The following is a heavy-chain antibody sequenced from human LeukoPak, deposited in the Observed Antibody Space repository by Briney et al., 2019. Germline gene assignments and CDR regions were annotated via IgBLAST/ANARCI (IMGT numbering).Heavy chain of an antibody. J-gene: IGHJ6*03. D-gene: IGHD3-9*01. CDR3: ARQYYDILTGYYYYMDV. CDR1: GGSISSYY. CDR2: IYTSGST. V-gene: IGHV4-4*09. Sequence: SETLSLTCTVSGGSISSYYWSWIRQPPGKGLEWIGYIYTSGSTNYNPSLKSRVTISVDTSKNQFSLKLSSVTAADTAVYYCARQYYDILTGYYYYMDVWGKGTTVTVSS.